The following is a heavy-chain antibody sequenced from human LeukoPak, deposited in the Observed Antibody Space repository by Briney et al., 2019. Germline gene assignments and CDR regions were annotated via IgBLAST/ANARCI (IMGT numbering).Heavy chain of an antibody. CDR2: INWSGGRT. V-gene: IGHV3-20*04. J-gene: IGHJ4*02. CDR3: AKDQYQPVDY. D-gene: IGHD2-2*01. Sequence: GGSLRLSCAASGFTFDDYGMSWVRQAPGKGLEWVSGINWSGGRTGYADSVKGRFTISRDNAKNSLYLQMNSLRAEDTAVYYCAKDQYQPVDYWGQGTLVTVSS. CDR1: GFTFDDYG.